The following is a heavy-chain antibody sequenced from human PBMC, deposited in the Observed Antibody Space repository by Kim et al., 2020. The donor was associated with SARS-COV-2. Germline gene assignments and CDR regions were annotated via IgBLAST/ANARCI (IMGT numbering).Heavy chain of an antibody. V-gene: IGHV4-39*01. J-gene: IGHJ5*02. CDR3: ARLSFVNWFDP. CDR2: IYYSGST. CDR1: GGSISSSSYY. Sequence: SETLSLTCTVSGGSISSSSYYWGWIRQPPGKGLEWIGSIYYSGSTYYNPSLKSRVTISVDTSKNQFSLKLSSVTAADTAVYYCARLSFVNWFDPWGQGTLVTVSS.